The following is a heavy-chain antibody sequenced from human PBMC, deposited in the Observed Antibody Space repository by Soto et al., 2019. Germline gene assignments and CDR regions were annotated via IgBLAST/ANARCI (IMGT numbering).Heavy chain of an antibody. D-gene: IGHD2-15*01. CDR2: ISSGGDST. CDR1: GFAFSSYT. V-gene: IGHV3-21*06. CDR3: ARDVSLLVILDS. J-gene: IGHJ5*02. Sequence: GSLLLACSASGFAFSSYTMNWVRQAPGKGLEWISSISSGGDSTHYADSVKGRFTVTRDSAKNSMFLQMHSLRVEDTAVYYCARDVSLLVILDSWGQGTLVTVYS.